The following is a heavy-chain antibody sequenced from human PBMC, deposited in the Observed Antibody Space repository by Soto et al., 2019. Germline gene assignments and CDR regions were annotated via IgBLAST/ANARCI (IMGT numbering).Heavy chain of an antibody. V-gene: IGHV3-21*06. CDR1: WFTFTRYS. CDR3: ARESEDLTSNFDY. Sequence: GGSLRLSCASSWFTFTRYSMNWVRQAPGKGLEWVSSISSTTNYIYYGDSMKGRFTISRDNAKNSLYLEMNSLRAEDTAVYYCARESEDLTSNFDYWGQGTLVTVS. CDR2: ISSTTNYI. J-gene: IGHJ4*02.